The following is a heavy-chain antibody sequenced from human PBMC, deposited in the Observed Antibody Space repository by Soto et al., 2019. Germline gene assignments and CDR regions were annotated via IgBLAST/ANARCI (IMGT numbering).Heavy chain of an antibody. V-gene: IGHV3-33*01. CDR1: GFTFSSYG. Sequence: QVQLVESGGGVVQPGRSLRLSCAASGFTFSSYGMHWVRQAPGKGLEWVAVIWYDGSNKYYADSVKGRFTISRDNSKNRLYLQMNSLRAEDTAVYYCARQPFLGRRYSSSCYDYWGQGTLVTVSS. CDR2: IWYDGSNK. CDR3: ARQPFLGRRYSSSCYDY. J-gene: IGHJ4*02. D-gene: IGHD6-13*01.